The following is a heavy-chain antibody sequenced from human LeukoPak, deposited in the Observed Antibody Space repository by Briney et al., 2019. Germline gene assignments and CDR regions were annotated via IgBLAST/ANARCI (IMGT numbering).Heavy chain of an antibody. Sequence: GGSLRLSCAASGFTFSSYSMNWVRQAPGKGLEWVLSISSSSSYIYYADSVKGRFTISRDNAKNSLYLQMNSLRAEDTAVYYCARETKGNYYDSRGPRGFDIWGQGTMVTVSS. CDR3: ARETKGNYYDSRGPRGFDI. CDR2: ISSSSSYI. D-gene: IGHD3-22*01. CDR1: GFTFSSYS. J-gene: IGHJ3*02. V-gene: IGHV3-21*01.